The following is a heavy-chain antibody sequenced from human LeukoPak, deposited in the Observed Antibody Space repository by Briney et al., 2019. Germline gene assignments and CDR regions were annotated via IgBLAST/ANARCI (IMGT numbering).Heavy chain of an antibody. CDR3: ARGADCSSTSCYIDFDY. CDR2: ISSSSSYI. J-gene: IGHJ4*02. V-gene: IGHV3-21*01. Sequence: KTGGSLRLSCAASGFTFSSYSMNWVRQAPGKGLEWVSSISSSSSYIYYADSVKGRFTISRDNAKNSLYLQMNSLRAEDTAVYYCARGADCSSTSCYIDFDYWGQGTLVTVSS. D-gene: IGHD2-2*02. CDR1: GFTFSSYS.